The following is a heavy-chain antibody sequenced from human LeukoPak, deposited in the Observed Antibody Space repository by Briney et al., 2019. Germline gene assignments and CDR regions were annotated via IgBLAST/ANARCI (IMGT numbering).Heavy chain of an antibody. CDR2: IYYSGST. V-gene: IGHV4-61*01. D-gene: IGHD3-3*01. Sequence: PSETLSLTCTVSGGSVSSGSYYWSWIRQPPGKGLEWIGYIYYSGSTSYNPSLKSRVTISVDTSKNQFSLKLSSVTAADTAVYYCARGSLITIFGVVPERFDYWGQGTLVTVSS. CDR1: GGSVSSGSYY. CDR3: ARGSLITIFGVVPERFDY. J-gene: IGHJ4*02.